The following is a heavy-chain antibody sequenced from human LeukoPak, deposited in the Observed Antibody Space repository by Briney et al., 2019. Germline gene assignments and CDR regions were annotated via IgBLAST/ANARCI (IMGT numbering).Heavy chain of an antibody. CDR3: ATAKNFWSGYYPLYAFDI. D-gene: IGHD3-3*01. CDR2: FDPEDGET. V-gene: IGHV1-24*01. Sequence: GASVKVSCKVSGYTLTELSMHWVRQAPGKGLEWMGGFDPEDGETIYAQKFQGRVTMTEDTSTDTAYMELSSLRSEDTAVYYCATAKNFWSGYYPLYAFDIWGQGTMVTVSS. CDR1: GYTLTELS. J-gene: IGHJ3*02.